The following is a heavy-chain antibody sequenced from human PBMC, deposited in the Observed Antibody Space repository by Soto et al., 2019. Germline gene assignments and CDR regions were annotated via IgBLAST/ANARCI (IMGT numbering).Heavy chain of an antibody. CDR3: GRGYYYDSSGYFSLDD. CDR1: GYTFTSYY. CDR2: INPSGGST. J-gene: IGHJ4*02. D-gene: IGHD3-22*01. Sequence: ASVKVSCKASGYTFTSYYMHWVRQAPGQGLEWMGIINPSGGSTSYAQKFQGRVTMTRDTSTSTVYMELSSLRSEDTAVYYCGRGYYYDSSGYFSLDDWGQGTLVTVSS. V-gene: IGHV1-46*01.